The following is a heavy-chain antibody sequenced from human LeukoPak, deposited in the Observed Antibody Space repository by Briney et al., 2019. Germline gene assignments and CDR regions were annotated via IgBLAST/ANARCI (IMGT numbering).Heavy chain of an antibody. CDR2: VSGSGGTT. CDR1: GLTFSSYA. D-gene: IGHD3-9*01. V-gene: IGHV3-23*01. Sequence: GGSLRLSCAASGLTFSSYAMSWVRQAPGNGLEWVSGVSGSGGTTYYADSVKGRFTISRDNSKNTLYLQMNSLRAEDTAVYYCAKDGVDYYDILTGDYYYMDVWGKGTTVTVSS. CDR3: AKDGVDYYDILTGDYYYMDV. J-gene: IGHJ6*03.